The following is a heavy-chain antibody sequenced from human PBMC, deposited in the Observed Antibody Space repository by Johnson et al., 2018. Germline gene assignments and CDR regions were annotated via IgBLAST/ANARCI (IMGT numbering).Heavy chain of an antibody. CDR3: ARDLGAVAGNYYMDV. CDR1: GFTFSSYA. V-gene: IGHV3-30-3*01. J-gene: IGHJ6*03. D-gene: IGHD6-19*01. CDR2: ISYDGSNK. Sequence: QLVESGGGVVQPGRSLRLSCAASGFTFSSYAMHWVRPAPGKGLEWVAVISYDGSNKYYADSGKGRITISRDNSKNTLYLQMNSLRAEDTAVYYCARDLGAVAGNYYMDVWGKGTTVTVSS.